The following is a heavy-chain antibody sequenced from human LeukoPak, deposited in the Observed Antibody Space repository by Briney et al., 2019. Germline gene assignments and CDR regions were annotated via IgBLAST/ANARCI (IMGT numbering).Heavy chain of an antibody. D-gene: IGHD2-2*01. CDR3: AKDCTSSTNCGTFDY. J-gene: IGHJ4*02. Sequence: PGGSLRLSCAASGFTVSSNYMSWVRQAPGKGLEWVSVIYSGGSTYYADSVKGRFTISRDNSKNTLYLQMNSLRAEDTAVYYCAKDCTSSTNCGTFDYWGQGTLATVSS. V-gene: IGHV3-53*05. CDR2: IYSGGST. CDR1: GFTVSSNY.